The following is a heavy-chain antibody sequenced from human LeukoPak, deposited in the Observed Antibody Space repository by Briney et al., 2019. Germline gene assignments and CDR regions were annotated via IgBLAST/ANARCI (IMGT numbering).Heavy chain of an antibody. CDR1: GFTFSSYA. Sequence: GGSLRLSCAASGFTFSSYAMSWVRQAPGRGLKWVSTINDNGDGTYYADSVKGRFTISRDNSYNTVSLQMNSLRDEDTGVYYCAKGLRTGVGPYMGYHYYMDVWGKGATVTVSS. V-gene: IGHV3-23*01. CDR3: AKGLRTGVGPYMGYHYYMDV. D-gene: IGHD3-16*01. CDR2: INDNGDGT. J-gene: IGHJ6*03.